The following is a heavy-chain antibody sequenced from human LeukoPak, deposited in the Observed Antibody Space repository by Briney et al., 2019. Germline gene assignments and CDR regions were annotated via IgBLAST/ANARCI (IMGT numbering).Heavy chain of an antibody. Sequence: GGSLRLSCAASGFTFSSYWMSWVRQAPGKGLEWVANIKQDGSEKYYVDSVKGRFTISRDNAKNSLYLQMNSLRAEDTAVYYCAKDTDYYDSSGYYGYWGQGTLVTVSS. CDR1: GFTFSSYW. CDR2: IKQDGSEK. CDR3: AKDTDYYDSSGYYGY. J-gene: IGHJ4*02. V-gene: IGHV3-7*05. D-gene: IGHD3-22*01.